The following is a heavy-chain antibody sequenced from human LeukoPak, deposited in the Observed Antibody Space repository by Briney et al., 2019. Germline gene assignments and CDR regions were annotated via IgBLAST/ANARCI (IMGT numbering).Heavy chain of an antibody. CDR3: ARDLNWGQVDD. J-gene: IGHJ4*02. D-gene: IGHD7-27*01. V-gene: IGHV3-74*01. CDR2: INGDGSAT. CDR1: GFTFSGHW. Sequence: GGSLRLSCAASGFTFSGHWMYWLRQAPGKGLAWVSRINGDGSATNYAGSMKGRFTISRDNARNIVYLQMNSLREDDTAVYYCARDLNWGQVDDWGQGTLVTVSS.